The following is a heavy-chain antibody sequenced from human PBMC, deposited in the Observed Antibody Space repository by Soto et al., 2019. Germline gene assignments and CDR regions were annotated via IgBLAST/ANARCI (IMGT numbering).Heavy chain of an antibody. CDR3: ARDLAAAAFDI. Sequence: SLKISCGASGFTFSDYYMNWIRQAPGKGLEWVSYISSSASTIYYADSVKGRFTISRDNAKNSLYLQMDSLRAEDTAVYYCARDLAAAAFDIWGQGTMVTVSS. CDR1: GFTFSDYY. D-gene: IGHD6-13*01. CDR2: ISSSASTI. J-gene: IGHJ3*02. V-gene: IGHV3-11*01.